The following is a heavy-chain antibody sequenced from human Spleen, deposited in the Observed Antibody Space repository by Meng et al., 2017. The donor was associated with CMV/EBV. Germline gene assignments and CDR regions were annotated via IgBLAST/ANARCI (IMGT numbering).Heavy chain of an antibody. Sequence: SETLSLTCTVSGGSISSYYWSWIRQPPGKGLEWIGYIYYSGSTNYNPSLKSRVTISVDTSKNQFSLKLSSVTAADTAVYYCARGPAEVYHYYGLDVWGQGTTVTVSS. V-gene: IGHV4-59*01. CDR3: ARGPAEVYHYYGLDV. CDR2: IYYSGST. CDR1: GGSISSYY. J-gene: IGHJ6*02.